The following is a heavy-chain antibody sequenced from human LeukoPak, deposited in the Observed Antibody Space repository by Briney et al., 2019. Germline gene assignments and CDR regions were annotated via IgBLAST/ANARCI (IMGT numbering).Heavy chain of an antibody. CDR1: AFTFSSYA. Sequence: GGSLRLSCAASAFTFSSYATSWVRQAPGKGLDWVSTITPTGGNTFHADSVRGRFSISRDNSKNTLYLQMNSLRADDTALYYCAKSLSGYYSNSDYWGQGTLVTVSS. D-gene: IGHD3-22*01. CDR2: ITPTGGNT. V-gene: IGHV3-23*01. J-gene: IGHJ4*02. CDR3: AKSLSGYYSNSDY.